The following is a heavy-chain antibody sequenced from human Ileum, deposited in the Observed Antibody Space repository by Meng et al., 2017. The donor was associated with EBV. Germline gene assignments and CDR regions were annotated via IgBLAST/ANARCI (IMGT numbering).Heavy chain of an antibody. CDR3: ARRGGYDILTPVGWFDP. D-gene: IGHD3-9*01. J-gene: IGHJ5*02. CDR1: GCSISGSGNF. Sequence: LDEACCWLVPPSTTPSRTCACSGCSISGSGNFVRRNRRPPGKGLGWIGYKYHSGSTYYNPSLKSRVTMSVDTSRNQFSLKLSSVTAADTAVYYCARRGGYDILTPVGWFDPWGQGTLVTVSS. V-gene: IGHV4-30-2*05. CDR2: KYHSGST.